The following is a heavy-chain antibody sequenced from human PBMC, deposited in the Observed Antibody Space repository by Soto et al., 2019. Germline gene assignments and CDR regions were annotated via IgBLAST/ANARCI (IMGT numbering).Heavy chain of an antibody. CDR1: GDSVSSNSAA. D-gene: IGHD2-2*01. CDR3: ARDEVPAATYYYYYGMDV. CDR2: TYYRSKWYN. Sequence: SQTLSLTCVISGDSVSSNSAAWNWIRQSPSRGLEWLGRTYYRSKWYNDYAVSVKSRITINPDTSKNQFTLQLNSVTPEDTAVYYCARDEVPAATYYYYYGMDVWGQGTTVTVSS. V-gene: IGHV6-1*01. J-gene: IGHJ6*02.